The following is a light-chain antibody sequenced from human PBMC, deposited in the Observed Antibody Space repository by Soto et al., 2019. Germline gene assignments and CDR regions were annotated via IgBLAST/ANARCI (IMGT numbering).Light chain of an antibody. CDR2: EVS. J-gene: IGLJ3*02. Sequence: QSALTQPASVSGSPGQSITISCTGTRSDIGGYNYVSWYQQHPGKAPKLMIYEVSNRPSGVSNRFSGSKSGNTASLTISGLQAEDEADYYCSSYTSINTRVFGGGTKLTVL. V-gene: IGLV2-14*01. CDR1: RSDIGGYNY. CDR3: SSYTSINTRV.